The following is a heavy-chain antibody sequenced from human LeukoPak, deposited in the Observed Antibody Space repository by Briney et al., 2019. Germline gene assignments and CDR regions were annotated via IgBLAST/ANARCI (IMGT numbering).Heavy chain of an antibody. D-gene: IGHD3-10*01. CDR1: GFTFSSYS. CDR3: AGAGGSGSYYRYYFDY. CDR2: ISSSSSYI. Sequence: GGSLRLSCAASGFTFSSYSMNWVRQAPGKGLEWVSSISSSSSYIYYADSVKGRFTISRDNAKNSLYLQMNSLRAEDTAVYYCAGAGGSGSYYRYYFDYWGQGTLVTVSS. V-gene: IGHV3-21*01. J-gene: IGHJ4*02.